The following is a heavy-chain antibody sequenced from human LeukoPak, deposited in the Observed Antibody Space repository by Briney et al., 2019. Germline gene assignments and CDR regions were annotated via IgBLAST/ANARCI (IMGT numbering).Heavy chain of an antibody. J-gene: IGHJ5*02. Sequence: GGSLRLSCAASGFIFSSYSMNWVRQAPGKGLEWVSSISSGSYNTYYADSVKGRFTISRDNAKNSLYLQMNSLRAEDTAIYYCAGDDSGDYGDWFDPWGQGTLVTVSS. V-gene: IGHV3-21*01. CDR3: AGDDSGDYGDWFDP. CDR1: GFIFSSYS. D-gene: IGHD4-17*01. CDR2: ISSGSYNT.